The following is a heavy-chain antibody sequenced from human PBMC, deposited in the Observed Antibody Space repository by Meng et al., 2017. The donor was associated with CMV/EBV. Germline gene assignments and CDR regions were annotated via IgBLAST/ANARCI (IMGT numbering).Heavy chain of an antibody. J-gene: IGHJ6*02. Sequence: ASVKVSCKASGYTFTSYDINWVRQVPGQGLEWMGIINPSGGSTSYAQKFQGRVTMTRDTSTSTVYMELSSLRSEDTAVYYCARDVPLRVWGQGTTVTVSS. CDR3: ARDVPLRV. V-gene: IGHV1-46*01. D-gene: IGHD3-3*01. CDR1: GYTFTSYD. CDR2: INPSGGST.